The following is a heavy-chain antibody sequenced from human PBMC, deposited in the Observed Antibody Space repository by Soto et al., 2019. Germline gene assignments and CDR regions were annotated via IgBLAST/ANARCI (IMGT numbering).Heavy chain of an antibody. CDR2: INTNNGNT. D-gene: IGHD3-10*01. CDR1: GYTFIDHY. Sequence: SVQVSCKFSGYTFIDHYIHWMRQAPGQGLEWMGWINTNNGNTKYAEKFQGRVTTTRDTSITTVYMELSRLRSDDAAVYYCARDLNYLFGPGRIHGFCDSWGKGTRVTV. J-gene: IGHJ4*02. CDR3: ARDLNYLFGPGRIHGFCDS. V-gene: IGHV1-2*02.